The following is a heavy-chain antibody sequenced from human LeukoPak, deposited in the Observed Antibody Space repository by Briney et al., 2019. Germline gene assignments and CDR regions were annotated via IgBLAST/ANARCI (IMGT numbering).Heavy chain of an antibody. CDR1: GFTFSSYA. V-gene: IGHV3-64*04. CDR2: ISSNGGST. D-gene: IGHD2-2*01. J-gene: IGHJ4*02. CDR3: AREECSSTSCTSYFDY. Sequence: GGSLRLSCSASGFTFSSYAMHWVRQAPGKGLEYVSAISSNGGSTYYADSVKGRFTISRDNSKNTLYLQMNSLRAEDTAVYYCAREECSSTSCTSYFDYWGQGTLVTVSS.